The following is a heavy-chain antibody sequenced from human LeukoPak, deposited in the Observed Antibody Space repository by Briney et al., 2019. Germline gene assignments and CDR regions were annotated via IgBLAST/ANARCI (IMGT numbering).Heavy chain of an antibody. J-gene: IGHJ4*02. Sequence: GGSLRLSCSASGFTFSSYAMSWVRQAPGKGLEWVSATSGPGGSRDYADSVKGRFTISRDNSKDTLYLQMNSLRAEDTAIYYCAKKVGLVSAPLYYFDLWGQGTLVTVSS. D-gene: IGHD6-6*01. CDR2: TSGPGGSR. V-gene: IGHV3-23*01. CDR3: AKKVGLVSAPLYYFDL. CDR1: GFTFSSYA.